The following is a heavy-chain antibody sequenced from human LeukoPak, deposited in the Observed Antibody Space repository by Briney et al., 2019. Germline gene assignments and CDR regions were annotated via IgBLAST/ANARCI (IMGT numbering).Heavy chain of an antibody. CDR2: IIPIFGTA. CDR3: ASRADIASGWYKGGDQFNY. CDR1: GGTFSSYA. V-gene: IGHV1-69*13. J-gene: IGHJ4*02. Sequence: SVKVSCKASGGTFSSYAISWVRQAPGQGLEWMGGIIPIFGTANYAQKFQGRVTITADESTSTAYMELSSLRSEDTAVYYCASRADIASGWYKGGDQFNYWVQGSLVTVSS. D-gene: IGHD6-19*01.